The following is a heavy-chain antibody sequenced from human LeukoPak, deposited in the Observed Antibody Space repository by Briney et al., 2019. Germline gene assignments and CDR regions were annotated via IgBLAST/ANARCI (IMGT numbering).Heavy chain of an antibody. D-gene: IGHD3-22*01. CDR3: ARGDYDSSGYYSPFDY. V-gene: IGHV1-18*01. Sequence: ASVKVSCKASGYTFTSYGISWVRQAPGQGLEWMGWISAYNGNTNYARKLQGRVTMTTDTSTSTAYMELRSLRSDDTAVYYCARGDYDSSGYYSPFDYWGQGTLVTVSS. J-gene: IGHJ4*02. CDR2: ISAYNGNT. CDR1: GYTFTSYG.